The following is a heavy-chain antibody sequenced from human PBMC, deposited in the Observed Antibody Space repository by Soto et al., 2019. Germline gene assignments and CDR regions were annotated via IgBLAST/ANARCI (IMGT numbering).Heavy chain of an antibody. Sequence: EVQLVESGGGLVKPGGALRLSCVASGLTFSQASLNWVRQAPGKGLEWVGRIKRKSHGVTIDYAAPVKGKFTISRDDSTNTLYLQMNGLKTKDTGVYYCTLREGLRSDYWGQGTLVTGSS. CDR1: GLTFSQAS. V-gene: IGHV3-15*01. CDR2: IKRKSHGVTI. CDR3: TLREGLRSDY. D-gene: IGHD4-17*01. J-gene: IGHJ4*02.